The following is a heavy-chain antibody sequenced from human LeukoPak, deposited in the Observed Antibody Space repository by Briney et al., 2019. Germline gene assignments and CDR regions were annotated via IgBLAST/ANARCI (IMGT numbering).Heavy chain of an antibody. CDR3: AIDRLTSGSYFFDY. CDR2: ISGRSSTI. Sequence: GGSLRLSCAASAFTFSDYSMNWVRQAPGKGLEWISYISGRSSTIYYADSVRGRFTISRDNAKNSMYLQMNSLRAEDTAVYYCAIDRLTSGSYFFDYWGQGTLVTVSS. V-gene: IGHV3-48*01. J-gene: IGHJ4*02. D-gene: IGHD1-26*01. CDR1: AFTFSDYS.